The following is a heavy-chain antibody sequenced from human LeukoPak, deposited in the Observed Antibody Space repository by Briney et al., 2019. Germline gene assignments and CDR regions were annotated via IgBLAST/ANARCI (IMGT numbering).Heavy chain of an antibody. D-gene: IGHD6-13*01. CDR3: ARRPYAAGPFDY. V-gene: IGHV4-39*01. Sequence: SETPSLTCTVSGGSISSSSSYWGWVRQPPGKRLEWIGNIYDSGSTYYNPSLKSRVTISVDTSKNQLSLKLNSVTAADTAVYYCARRPYAAGPFDYWGQGTLATVSS. CDR1: GGSISSSSSY. CDR2: IYDSGST. J-gene: IGHJ4*02.